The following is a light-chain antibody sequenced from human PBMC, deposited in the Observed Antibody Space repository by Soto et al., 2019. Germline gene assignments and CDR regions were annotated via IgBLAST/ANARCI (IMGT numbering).Light chain of an antibody. Sequence: DIQMTQSPSALSACVGYRVTITCRASQSISNYLNWYQQKPGKAPKLLIYAASSLQSGVPSRFSGSGSGTDFTLTISSLQPEDFATYSCQQSYTTLFTFGPGTNVDI. V-gene: IGKV1-39*01. CDR1: QSISNY. CDR2: AAS. CDR3: QQSYTTLFT. J-gene: IGKJ3*01.